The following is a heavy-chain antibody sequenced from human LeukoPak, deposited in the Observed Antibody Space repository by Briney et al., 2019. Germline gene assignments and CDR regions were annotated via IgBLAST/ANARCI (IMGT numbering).Heavy chain of an antibody. V-gene: IGHV4-38-2*01. Sequence: SETLSLTCGVSGYSISTDACWGWIRQPPGKGLEWIASIYHSGTTYYNPSLKSRVTISVDTSKNQFSLKLSSVTAADTAVYYCARGAPPQNWGQGTLVTVSS. CDR3: ARGAPPQN. CDR1: GYSISTDAC. J-gene: IGHJ4*02. CDR2: IYHSGTT.